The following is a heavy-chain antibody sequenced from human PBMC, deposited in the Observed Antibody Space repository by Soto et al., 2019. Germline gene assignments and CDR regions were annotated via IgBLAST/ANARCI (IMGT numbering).Heavy chain of an antibody. CDR3: AILPIGYPKWFGP. Sequence: GWSLRLSCAASEFTFSNYGMILIRQAPGTGLERLQAINTTVYDSETYYADHVKGRFNISRDNSKNTLYMKMNRLRAEDTALYYCAILPIGYPKWFGPWGQGTLVTVSS. CDR1: EFTFSNYG. CDR2: INTTVYDSET. V-gene: IGHV3-23*01. D-gene: IGHD3-22*01. J-gene: IGHJ5*02.